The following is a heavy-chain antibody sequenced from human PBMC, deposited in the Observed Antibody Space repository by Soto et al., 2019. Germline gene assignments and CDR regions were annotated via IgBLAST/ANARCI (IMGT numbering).Heavy chain of an antibody. V-gene: IGHV4-39*01. CDR1: GDSISSSSYY. J-gene: IGHJ4*02. D-gene: IGHD2-15*01. Sequence: SETLSLTCTVSGDSISSSSYYWAWIRQPPGKGLEWIGNIFYSGITYYNPSLRSRVTMSVDTSKNQFSLKLSSVTAADTAVYYCARLREGVVAATSYYFDYWGQGTLVTVSS. CDR3: ARLREGVVAATSYYFDY. CDR2: IFYSGIT.